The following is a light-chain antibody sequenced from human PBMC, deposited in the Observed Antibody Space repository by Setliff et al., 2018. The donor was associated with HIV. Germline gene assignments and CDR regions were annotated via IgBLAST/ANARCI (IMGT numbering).Light chain of an antibody. CDR1: SSDVGSYNL. Sequence: QSVLTQPASVSGSPGQSTTISCTGTSSDVGSYNLVSWYQQRPGKAPKLMISEVNKRPSGVSNRFSGSKSGNTASLTISGLQAEDEADYYCCSYAGSSTWVFGGGTKVTVL. J-gene: IGLJ3*02. CDR3: CSYAGSSTWV. CDR2: EVN. V-gene: IGLV2-23*02.